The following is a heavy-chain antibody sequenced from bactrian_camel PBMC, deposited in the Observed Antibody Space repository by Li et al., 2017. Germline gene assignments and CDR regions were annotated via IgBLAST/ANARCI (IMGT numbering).Heavy chain of an antibody. CDR1: PLPTSRYC. J-gene: IGHJ4*01. CDR3: AARGLGADCSAPRRSSAEYVY. Sequence: HVQLVESGGGSVQAGGSLRLSCATSPLPTSRYCLAWFRQAPGKEREWVSSINTSEETDYADSVAGRFTASRDNAENTLYLQMNSLKPDDTAMYYCAARGLGADCSAPRRSSAEYVYWGQGTQVTVS. V-gene: IGHV3S1*01. CDR2: INTSEET. D-gene: IGHD3*01.